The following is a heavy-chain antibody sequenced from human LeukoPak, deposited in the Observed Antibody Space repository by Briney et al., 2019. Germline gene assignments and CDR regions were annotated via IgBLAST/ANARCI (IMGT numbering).Heavy chain of an antibody. CDR1: GVSIRSGDHY. V-gene: IGHV4-30-4*01. J-gene: IGHJ4*02. Sequence: SSQTLSLTCTVSGVSIRSGDHYWSWIRQPPGKGLEWIGSIYYSGSTYYNPSLKSRVTISVDTSKNQFSLKLSSVTAADTAVYYCARDQPISYFDYWGQGTLVTVSS. CDR3: ARDQPISYFDY. CDR2: IYYSGST.